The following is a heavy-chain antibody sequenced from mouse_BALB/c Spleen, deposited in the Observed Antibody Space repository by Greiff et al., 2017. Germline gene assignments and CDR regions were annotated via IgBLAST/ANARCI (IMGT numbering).Heavy chain of an antibody. CDR1: GFTFSSYA. Sequence: DVMLVESGGGLVKPGGSLKLSCAASGFTFSSYAMSWVRQSPEKRLEWVAEISSGGSYTYYPDTVTGRFTISRDNAKNTLYLEMSSLRSEDTAMYYCARDMATRGVDYWGQGTSVTVSS. D-gene: IGHD2-2*01. CDR2: ISSGGSYT. CDR3: ARDMATRGVDY. J-gene: IGHJ4*01. V-gene: IGHV5-9-4*01.